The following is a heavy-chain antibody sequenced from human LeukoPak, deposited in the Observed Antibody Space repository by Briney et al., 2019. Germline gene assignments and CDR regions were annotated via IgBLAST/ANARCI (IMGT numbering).Heavy chain of an antibody. Sequence: GGSLRLSCAASGFTFSSYSMNWVRQAPGKGLEWVSSISSSSSYIYYADSVKGRFTISRDNAKNSLYLQMNSLTAGDTAVYYCARGPPRGKYYYMDVWGKGTTVTVSS. CDR3: ARGPPRGKYYYMDV. V-gene: IGHV3-21*01. J-gene: IGHJ6*03. CDR2: ISSSSSYI. CDR1: GFTFSSYS. D-gene: IGHD1-1*01.